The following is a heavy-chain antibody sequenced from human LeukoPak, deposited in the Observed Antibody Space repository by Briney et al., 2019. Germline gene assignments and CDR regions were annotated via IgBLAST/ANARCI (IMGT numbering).Heavy chain of an antibody. CDR3: ARDGGGYSGYGLDY. CDR1: GFTFSSYS. D-gene: IGHD5-12*01. J-gene: IGHJ4*02. V-gene: IGHV3-21*01. CDR2: ISSSSSYI. Sequence: GGSLRLSCAASGFTFSSYSMNWVRQAPGKGLGWVSSISSSSSYIYYADSVKGRFTISRDNAKNSLYLQMNSLRAEGTAVYYCARDGGGYSGYGLDYWGQGTLVTVSS.